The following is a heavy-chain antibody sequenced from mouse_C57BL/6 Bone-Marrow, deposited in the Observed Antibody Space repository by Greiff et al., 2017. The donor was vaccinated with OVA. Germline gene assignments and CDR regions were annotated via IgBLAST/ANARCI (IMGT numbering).Heavy chain of an antibody. V-gene: IGHV1-18*01. J-gene: IGHJ4*01. CDR2: INPNNGGT. Sequence: VQLQQSGPELVKPGASVKIPCKASGYTSTDYNMDWVKQSHGKSLEWIGDINPNNGGTIYNQKFKGKATLTVDKSSSTAYMELRSLTSEDTAVYYCARSGSNLYYYAMDYWGQGTSVTVSS. CDR3: ARSGSNLYYYAMDY. CDR1: GYTSTDYN. D-gene: IGHD2-5*01.